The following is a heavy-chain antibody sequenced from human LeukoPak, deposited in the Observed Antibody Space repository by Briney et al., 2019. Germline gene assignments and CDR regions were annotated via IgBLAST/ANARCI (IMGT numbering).Heavy chain of an antibody. CDR1: GFTFSSYS. CDR3: ARDSDYDSTRLDY. J-gene: IGHJ4*02. D-gene: IGHD3-22*01. V-gene: IGHV3-21*01. CDR2: ISSSSSYI. Sequence: GGSLGLSCAASGFTFSSYSMNWVRQAPGKGLEWVSSISSSSSYIYYADSVKGRFTISRDNAKNSLYLQMNSLRAEDTAVYYCARDSDYDSTRLDYWGQGTLVTVSS.